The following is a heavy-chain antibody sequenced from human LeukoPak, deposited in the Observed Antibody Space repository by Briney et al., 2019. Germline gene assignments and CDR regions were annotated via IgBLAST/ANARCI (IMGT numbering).Heavy chain of an antibody. CDR3: AGGPHIVVVPALYYFDY. D-gene: IGHD2-2*01. CDR2: INPSSGGT. V-gene: IGHV1-46*01. J-gene: IGHJ4*02. CDR1: GYTFARHY. Sequence: ASVKVSCKASGYTFARHYMNWVRQDPGQRLEWMGKINPSSGGTGYAQKFQGRVTMTRDTSTSTVYMELSRLRSDDTAVYYCAGGPHIVVVPALYYFDYWGQGTLVTVSS.